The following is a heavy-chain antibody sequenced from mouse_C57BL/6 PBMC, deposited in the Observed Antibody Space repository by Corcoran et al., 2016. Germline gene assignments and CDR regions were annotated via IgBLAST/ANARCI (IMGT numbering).Heavy chain of an antibody. Sequence: QVQLQQSGAELVKPGASVKISCKASGYAFSSYWMNWVKQRPGKGLEWIGQIYPGDGDTNYNGKFKGKATLTADKSSSTAYMQLSSLTSEDSAVYFCARRGGYYSAWFAYWGQGSLVTVSA. V-gene: IGHV1-80*01. D-gene: IGHD2-3*01. J-gene: IGHJ3*01. CDR3: ARRGGYYSAWFAY. CDR2: IYPGDGDT. CDR1: GYAFSSYW.